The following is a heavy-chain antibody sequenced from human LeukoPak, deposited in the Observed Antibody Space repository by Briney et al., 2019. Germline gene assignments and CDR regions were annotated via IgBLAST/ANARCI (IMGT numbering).Heavy chain of an antibody. CDR1: GFTFSKYD. D-gene: IGHD3-22*01. CDR2: ISGSGGST. CDR3: AKDQVWIVVGSFDY. J-gene: IGHJ4*02. V-gene: IGHV3-23*01. Sequence: GGSLRLSCATSGFTFSKYDMTWVRQAPGKGLEWVSGISGSGGSTYYADSVKGRFTISRDNSKNTLYLQMTSLRAEDTAVYYCAKDQVWIVVGSFDYWGQGTLVTVSS.